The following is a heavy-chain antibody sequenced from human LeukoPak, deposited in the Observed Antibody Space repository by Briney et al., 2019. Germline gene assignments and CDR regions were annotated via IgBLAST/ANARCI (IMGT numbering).Heavy chain of an antibody. Sequence: PSETLSLTCTVSGGSISSYYWSWIRQPPGKGLEWIRYIYYSGSTNYNPSLKSRVTISVDTSKNQFSLKLSSVTAADTAVYYCARVASNSWYVRWFDPWAREPWSPSPQ. CDR2: IYYSGST. CDR3: ARVASNSWYVRWFDP. J-gene: IGHJ5*02. CDR1: GGSISSYY. D-gene: IGHD6-13*01. V-gene: IGHV4-59*01.